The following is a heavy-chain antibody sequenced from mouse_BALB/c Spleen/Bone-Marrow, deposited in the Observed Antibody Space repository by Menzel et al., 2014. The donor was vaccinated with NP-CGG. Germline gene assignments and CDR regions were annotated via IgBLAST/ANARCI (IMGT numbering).Heavy chain of an antibody. J-gene: IGHJ4*01. CDR3: AREGAMSTQYDAMDY. CDR1: GFTFSSFG. D-gene: IGHD2-4*01. CDR2: ISNGSSTI. V-gene: IGHV5-17*02. Sequence: EVKLVESGGGLVQPGGSRKLSCAASGFTFSSFGMHWVRQAPEKGLEWVAYISNGSSTIYYADTVKGRFTISRDNPKNSLWLEVTSLRSEDTAMYDCAREGAMSTQYDAMDYGGQGTSVTVSS.